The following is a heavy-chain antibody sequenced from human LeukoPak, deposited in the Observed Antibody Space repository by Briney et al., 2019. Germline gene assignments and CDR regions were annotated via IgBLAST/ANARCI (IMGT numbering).Heavy chain of an antibody. V-gene: IGHV4-61*02. CDR3: AKSGYNRFDY. Sequence: PSQTLPLTCTVSGGSISSGIYYWPWIRQPAGKGLEWIGRIYTSGSTNYNPSLKSRVTISVDTSKNQFSLKLSSVTAADTAVYYCAKSGYNRFDYWGQGTRVTVSS. CDR1: GGSISSGIYY. CDR2: IYTSGST. D-gene: IGHD5-24*01. J-gene: IGHJ4*02.